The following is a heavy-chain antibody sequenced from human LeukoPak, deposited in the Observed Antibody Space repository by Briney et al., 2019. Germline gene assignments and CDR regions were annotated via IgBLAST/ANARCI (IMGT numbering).Heavy chain of an antibody. V-gene: IGHV3-74*01. CDR3: ARGGFYSSGPLDP. D-gene: IGHD6-19*01. Sequence: GGSLRLSCAASGFTFGSYWMHWVRQVPGKGLVWVSRINSDERTTTYADSVKGRFTISRDNAQNTLYLQMNSLRAEDTAVYYCARGGFYSSGPLDPWGQGTLVTVSS. CDR1: GFTFGSYW. J-gene: IGHJ5*02. CDR2: INSDERTT.